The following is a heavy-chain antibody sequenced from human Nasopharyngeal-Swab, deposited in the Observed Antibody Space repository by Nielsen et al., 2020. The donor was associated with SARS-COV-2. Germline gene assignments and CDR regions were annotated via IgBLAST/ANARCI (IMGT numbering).Heavy chain of an antibody. J-gene: IGHJ4*02. Sequence: VCQAPGKGLEWVSAISGSGGSTYYADSVKGRFTTSRDNSKNTLYLQMNSLRAEDTAVYYCAKEDGIVGATRDFGAYWGQGTLVTVSS. CDR2: ISGSGGST. V-gene: IGHV3-23*01. D-gene: IGHD1-26*01. CDR3: AKEDGIVGATRDFGAY.